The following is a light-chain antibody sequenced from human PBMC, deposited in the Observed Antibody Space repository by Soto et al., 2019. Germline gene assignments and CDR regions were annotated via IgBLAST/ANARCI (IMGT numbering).Light chain of an antibody. Sequence: QSALTQPASVSGSPGQSITISCTGTSSDVGGYNLVSWYQQYPGEAPKLIIYEGNKRPSGVSDRFSGSKSGDTASLTISGLQTEDEGDYYCCSYAGRDTPVIFGGGTKLTVL. V-gene: IGLV2-23*01. J-gene: IGLJ2*01. CDR2: EGN. CDR1: SSDVGGYNL. CDR3: CSYAGRDTPVI.